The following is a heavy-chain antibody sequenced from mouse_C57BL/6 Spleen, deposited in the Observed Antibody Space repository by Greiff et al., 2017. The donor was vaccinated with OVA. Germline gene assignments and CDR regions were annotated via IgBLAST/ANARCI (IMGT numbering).Heavy chain of an antibody. Sequence: QVQLKESGAELVRPGASVTLSCKASGYTFTDYEMHWVKQTPVHGLEWIGAIDPETGGTAYNQKFKGKAILTADKSSSTAYMERRSLTSEDSAVYYCTGDYDVGYAMDYWGQGTSVTVSS. CDR1: GYTFTDYE. CDR2: IDPETGGT. CDR3: TGDYDVGYAMDY. J-gene: IGHJ4*01. D-gene: IGHD2-4*01. V-gene: IGHV1-15*01.